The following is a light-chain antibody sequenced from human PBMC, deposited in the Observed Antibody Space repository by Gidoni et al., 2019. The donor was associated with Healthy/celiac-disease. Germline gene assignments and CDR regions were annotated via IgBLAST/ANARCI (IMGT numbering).Light chain of an antibody. J-gene: IGKJ1*01. CDR2: KAS. V-gene: IGKV1-5*03. Sequence: DIQMTQSPSTLSASVGDRVTITCRASQSISSWFAWYQQKPGKAPKLLIYKASSLESGVPSRFSGSGSGTEFTLTISSLQPDDFATYYCQQYNSMGTFXXXTKVEIK. CDR1: QSISSW. CDR3: QQYNSMGT.